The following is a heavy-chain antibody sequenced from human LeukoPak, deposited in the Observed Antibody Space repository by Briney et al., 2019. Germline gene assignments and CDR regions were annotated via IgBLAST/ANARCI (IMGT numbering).Heavy chain of an antibody. CDR1: GGSISSGGYY. CDR2: IYYSGST. Sequence: PSETLSLTCTVSGGSISSGGYYWSWIRQHPGKGLEWIGYIYYSGSTYYNPSLKSRVTISVDTSKNQFSLKLSSVTAADTAVYYCASGALWFGVLPFFDYWGQGTLVTVSS. D-gene: IGHD3-10*01. CDR3: ASGALWFGVLPFFDY. J-gene: IGHJ4*02. V-gene: IGHV4-31*03.